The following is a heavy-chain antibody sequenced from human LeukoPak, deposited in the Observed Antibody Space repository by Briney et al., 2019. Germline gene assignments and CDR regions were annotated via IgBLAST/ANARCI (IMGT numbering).Heavy chain of an antibody. V-gene: IGHV3-23*01. J-gene: IGHJ6*02. CDR2: IGGGGYST. D-gene: IGHD2-2*01. CDR3: TRRREVQVWRWDVVGVPGSKNHDYGMDV. Sequence: AGGSLRLSCAASGFTFSSYAMSWVRQAPGKGLEWVAAIGGGGYSTQYADSVKGRFTISRDNSQNTLYLQMNSPRAEDTAVYYCTRRREVQVWRWDVVGVPGSKNHDYGMDVWGQGTTVTVAS. CDR1: GFTFSSYA.